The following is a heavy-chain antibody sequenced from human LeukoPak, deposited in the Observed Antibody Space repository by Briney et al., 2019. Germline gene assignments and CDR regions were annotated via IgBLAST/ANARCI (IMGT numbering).Heavy chain of an antibody. D-gene: IGHD4-17*01. CDR1: GGSISSYY. CDR2: IYYSGTT. J-gene: IGHJ4*02. V-gene: IGHV4-59*04. Sequence: PSETLSLTCTVSGGSISSYYWSWIRQPAGKGLEWIGTIYYSGTTYYNPSLKSRVTISLDTSKNQFSLKLSSVTAADTAVYYCARRDYQHQFDYWGQGTLVTVSS. CDR3: ARRDYQHQFDY.